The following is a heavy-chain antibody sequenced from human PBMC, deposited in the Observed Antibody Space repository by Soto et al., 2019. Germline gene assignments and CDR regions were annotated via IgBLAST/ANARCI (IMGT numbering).Heavy chain of an antibody. V-gene: IGHV3-11*01. CDR3: ARHPHFWSGYYRPSDAFDI. D-gene: IGHD3-3*02. CDR2: ISSSGSTI. J-gene: IGHJ3*02. CDR1: GFTFSDYY. Sequence: PGGSLRLSCAASGFTFSDYYMSWIRQAPGKGLEWVSYISSSGSTIYYADSVKGRFTISRDNAKNSLYLQMNSLRAEDTAVYYCARHPHFWSGYYRPSDAFDIWGQGTMVTVSS.